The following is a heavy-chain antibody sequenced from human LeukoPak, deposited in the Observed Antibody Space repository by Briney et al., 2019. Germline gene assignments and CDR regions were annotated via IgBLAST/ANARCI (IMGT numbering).Heavy chain of an antibody. D-gene: IGHD3-16*01. CDR1: GGSVSSGGYY. CDR3: ARVGPGLGYWYFDL. Sequence: PSQTLSLTCTVSGGSVSSGGYYWSWIRQPPGKGLEWIGYIYHSGPTYYNPSLKGRVTMSVDRSNNQFSLKLSSVTAADTAVYYCARVGPGLGYWYFDLWGRGTLVTVSS. J-gene: IGHJ2*01. V-gene: IGHV4-30-2*01. CDR2: IYHSGPT.